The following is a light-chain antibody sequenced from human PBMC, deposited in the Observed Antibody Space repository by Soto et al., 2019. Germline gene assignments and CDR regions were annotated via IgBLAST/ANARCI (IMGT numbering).Light chain of an antibody. CDR3: QQVDSYPRT. CDR1: QGIGTY. CDR2: ASS. V-gene: IGKV1-9*01. J-gene: IGKJ1*01. Sequence: IQLTQSPSSLSASVGDRVTVTCRASQGIGTYLVWYQQNSGKAPTVLIYASSTLQTGVPSRFSGSGSGTDFSLTISSLHPEDVATYYCQQVDSYPRTFGQGTKVEIK.